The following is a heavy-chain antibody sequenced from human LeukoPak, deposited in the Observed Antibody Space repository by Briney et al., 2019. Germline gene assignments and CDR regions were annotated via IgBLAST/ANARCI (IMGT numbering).Heavy chain of an antibody. V-gene: IGHV1-2*02. CDR2: INPNSGGT. D-gene: IGHD2-15*01. CDR3: AREGRGWAFDI. J-gene: IGHJ3*02. Sequence: ASVKVSCKASGYTFTSYGISWVRQAPGQGLEWMGWINPNSGGTNYAQKFQGRVTMTRDTSISTAYMELSRLRSDDTAVYYCAREGRGWAFDIWGQGTMATVSS. CDR1: GYTFTSYG.